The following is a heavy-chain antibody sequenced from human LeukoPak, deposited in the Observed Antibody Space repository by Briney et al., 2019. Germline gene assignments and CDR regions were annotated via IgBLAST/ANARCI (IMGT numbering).Heavy chain of an antibody. CDR2: ISSSGSTI. Sequence: GGSLRLSCAAPGFNFRTYSMNWVRQAPGKGLEWVSYISSSGSTIYYADSVKGRFTISRDNAKNSLYLQMNSLRDEDTAVYYCARVQRELDYWGQGTLVTVSS. CDR1: GFNFRTYS. V-gene: IGHV3-48*02. J-gene: IGHJ4*02. CDR3: ARVQRELDY. D-gene: IGHD1-26*01.